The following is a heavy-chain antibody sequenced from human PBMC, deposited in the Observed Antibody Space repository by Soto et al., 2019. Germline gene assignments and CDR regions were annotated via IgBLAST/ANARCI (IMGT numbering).Heavy chain of an antibody. CDR2: LNTDNGKT. J-gene: IGHJ6*04. CDR3: ARGITIGEVLNGVDV. V-gene: IGHV1-18*01. D-gene: IGHD3-16*01. Sequence: QVQLVQSGAEVKKPGASVKVSCKASDYSITRYGISWVGQAPGQGLEWMGWLNTDNGKTYYAQKFQGRVTMTTDTSTSIAYMELRSLTSDDTALYYCARGITIGEVLNGVDVWGKGTTVTVSS. CDR1: DYSITRYG.